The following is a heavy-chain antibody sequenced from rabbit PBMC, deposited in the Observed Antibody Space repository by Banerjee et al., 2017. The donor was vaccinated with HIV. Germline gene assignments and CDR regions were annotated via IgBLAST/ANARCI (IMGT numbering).Heavy chain of an antibody. J-gene: IGHJ4*01. Sequence: QEQLKGTGGGLVQPGGSLTLSCKASGFDFSSYYMSWVRQAPGKGLEWIGIIYTGSGSTDYASWAKGRFTISKTSSTTVTLQMTSLTAADTATYFCARYYSYGYAGGTYAANLWGQGTLVTVS. CDR3: ARYYSYGYAGGTYAANL. CDR2: IYTGSGST. V-gene: IGHV1S45*01. CDR1: GFDFSSYYM. D-gene: IGHD6-1*01.